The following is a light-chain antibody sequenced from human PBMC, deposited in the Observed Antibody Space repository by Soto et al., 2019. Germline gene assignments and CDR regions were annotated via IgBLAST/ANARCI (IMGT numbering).Light chain of an antibody. J-gene: IGKJ4*01. CDR2: DAS. V-gene: IGKV3-11*01. Sequence: EIVLIQSPATVSLSPGERATLSCRASEGVSRYFAWYQQKPGQAPRLLIYDASNRATGIPARLSGSGSGTDFTLTISSLEPEDFAVYYCQHRSNGPPYTCGGGTKVEVK. CDR1: EGVSRY. CDR3: QHRSNGPPYT.